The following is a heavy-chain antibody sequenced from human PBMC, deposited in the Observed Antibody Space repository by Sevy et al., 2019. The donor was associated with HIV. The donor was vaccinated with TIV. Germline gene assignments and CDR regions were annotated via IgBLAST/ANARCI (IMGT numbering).Heavy chain of an antibody. V-gene: IGHV5-51*01. D-gene: IGHD3-10*01. J-gene: IGHJ4*02. Sequence: GESLKISCKGSGYTFTSYWIGWVRQMPGKGLEWMGIIYPGDSDIRYSPSFQGQVTISADKSINTAFLQWSSRKASDTAIYYCTRCRGDGYNEFDYWGQGTLVTVSS. CDR1: GYTFTSYW. CDR3: TRCRGDGYNEFDY. CDR2: IYPGDSDI.